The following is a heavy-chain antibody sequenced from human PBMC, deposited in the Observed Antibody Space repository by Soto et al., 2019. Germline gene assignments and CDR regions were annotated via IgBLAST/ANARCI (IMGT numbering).Heavy chain of an antibody. V-gene: IGHV4-39*01. Sequence: PSETLSLTCTVSGGSISSSSYYWGWIRQPPGKGLEWIGSIYYSGSTYYNPSLKSRVTISVDTSKNQFSLKLSSVTAADTALYYCATLFTCIAVAGSPPPCYCGPGHLVTVSS. CDR2: IYYSGST. J-gene: IGHJ4*02. D-gene: IGHD6-19*01. CDR3: ATLFTCIAVAGSPPPCY. CDR1: GGSISSSSYY.